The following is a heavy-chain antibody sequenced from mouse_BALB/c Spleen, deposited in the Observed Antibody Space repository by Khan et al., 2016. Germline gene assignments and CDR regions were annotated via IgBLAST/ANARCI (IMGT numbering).Heavy chain of an antibody. CDR1: GYTFTNYG. D-gene: IGHD1-1*01. Sequence: QIQLVQSGPELKKPGKTVKISCKASGYTFTNYGLNWVKQAPGKGLKWMGWINTYSGESTYADDFKGRFAFSLETSANTAYLQINNLKNEDTATYNCARYRYYYGSSRYVDIWGAGTTVTVSS. CDR2: INTYSGES. J-gene: IGHJ1*01. V-gene: IGHV9-3-1*01. CDR3: ARYRYYYGSSRYVDI.